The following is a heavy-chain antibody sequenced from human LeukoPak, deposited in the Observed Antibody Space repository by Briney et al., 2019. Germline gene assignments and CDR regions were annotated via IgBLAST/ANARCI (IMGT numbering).Heavy chain of an antibody. CDR1: GGSISSYY. D-gene: IGHD3-10*01. CDR2: IYYSGST. J-gene: IGHJ4*02. Sequence: MPSETLSLTCTVSGGSISSYYWSWIRQHPGKGLEWIGYIYYSGSTYYNPSLKSRVTISVDTSKNQFSLKLSSVTAADTAVYYCAREGLGSGAQVDYWGQGTLVTVSS. V-gene: IGHV4-59*06. CDR3: AREGLGSGAQVDY.